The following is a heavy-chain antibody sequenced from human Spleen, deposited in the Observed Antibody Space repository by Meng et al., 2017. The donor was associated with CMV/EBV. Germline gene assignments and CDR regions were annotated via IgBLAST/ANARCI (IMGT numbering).Heavy chain of an antibody. Sequence: GESLKISCAASGFTFSSYGMHWVRQAPGKGLEWVAFIRYDGSNKYYADSVKGRFTISRDNSKNTLYLQMNSLRAEDTAVYYCAKPEGEYSSPMDVWGQGTTVTVSS. CDR2: IRYDGSNK. CDR1: GFTFSSYG. D-gene: IGHD6-6*01. V-gene: IGHV3-30*02. J-gene: IGHJ6*02. CDR3: AKPEGEYSSPMDV.